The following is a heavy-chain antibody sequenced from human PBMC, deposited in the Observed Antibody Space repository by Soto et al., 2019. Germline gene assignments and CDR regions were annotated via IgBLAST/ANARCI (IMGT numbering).Heavy chain of an antibody. V-gene: IGHV3-23*01. CDR1: GFSLSTYT. CDR2: INAGVFTT. J-gene: IGHJ4*01. D-gene: IGHD3-22*01. Sequence: GGSLRLSCSASGFSLSTYTMNWVRLAPRKGLEWVSGINAGVFTTYYADSVKGRFTISRDNSRKVLYLQMNSLRVEDTAIYYCTTDSYITSIIVRFDYWGHGTRVTVSS. CDR3: TTDSYITSIIVRFDY.